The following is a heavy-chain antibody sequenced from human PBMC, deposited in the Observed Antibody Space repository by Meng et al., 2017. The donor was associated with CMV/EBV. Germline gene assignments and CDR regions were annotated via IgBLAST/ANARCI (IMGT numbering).Heavy chain of an antibody. CDR3: ANLAGGVPAANY. CDR1: GFTFSSYS. D-gene: IGHD2-2*01. CDR2: IKQDGSEK. V-gene: IGHV3-7*02. J-gene: IGHJ4*02. Sequence: GESLKISCAASGFTFSSYSMNWVRQAPGKGLEWVANIKQDGSEKYYVDSVKGRFTISRDNAKNSLYLQMNSLRAEDTAVYYCANLAGGVPAANYWGQGTLVTVSS.